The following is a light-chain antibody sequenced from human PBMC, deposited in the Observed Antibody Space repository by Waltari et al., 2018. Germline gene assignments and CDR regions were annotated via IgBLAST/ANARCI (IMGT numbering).Light chain of an antibody. CDR2: GAS. Sequence: DIQMTQSPSTLSASVGDSVTITCRARQSIGYFLAWYQQKPGKAPKLLIYGASTLQSGVLSRFSGSGSGTEFALTIGSLQPDDFATYHCQQYKSYPLTFGGGTKVAIK. V-gene: IGKV1-5*01. J-gene: IGKJ4*01. CDR3: QQYKSYPLT. CDR1: QSIGYF.